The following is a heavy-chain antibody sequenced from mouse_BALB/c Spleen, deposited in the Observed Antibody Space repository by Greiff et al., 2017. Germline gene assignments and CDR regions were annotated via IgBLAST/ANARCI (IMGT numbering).Heavy chain of an antibody. CDR1: GYTFTSYV. V-gene: IGHV1-14*01. Sequence: EVQRVESGPELVKPGASVKMSCKASGYTFTSYVMHWVKQKPGQGLEWIGYINPYNDGTKYNEKFKGKATLTSDKSSSTAYMELSSLTSEDSAVYYCARREGNHEGVYFDYWGQGTTLTVSS. D-gene: IGHD2-1*01. CDR2: INPYNDGT. J-gene: IGHJ2*01. CDR3: ARREGNHEGVYFDY.